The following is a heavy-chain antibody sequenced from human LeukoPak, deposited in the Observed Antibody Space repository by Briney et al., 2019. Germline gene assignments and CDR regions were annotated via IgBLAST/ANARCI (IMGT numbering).Heavy chain of an antibody. Sequence: YPGGSLRLSGAASGFTVSSNYMSWVRQAPGKGLEWVSVIYSGGSTYYADSVKGRFTISRDNSKNTLYLQMNSLRAEDTAVYYCARIDSNWYYFDYWGQGTLVTVSS. V-gene: IGHV3-53*01. CDR1: GFTVSSNY. D-gene: IGHD4-11*01. CDR3: ARIDSNWYYFDY. J-gene: IGHJ4*02. CDR2: IYSGGST.